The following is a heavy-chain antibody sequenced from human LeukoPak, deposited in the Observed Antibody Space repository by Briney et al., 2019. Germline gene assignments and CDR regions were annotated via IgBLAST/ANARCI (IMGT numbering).Heavy chain of an antibody. Sequence: TQTLSLTCTVSGGSISSGGYYWSWIRQPPGKGLEWIGYIYHSGSTYYNPSLKGRVTISVDRSKNQFSLKLSSVTAADTAVYYCARGFYAFDIWGQGTMVTVSS. CDR2: IYHSGST. CDR3: ARGFYAFDI. CDR1: GGSISSGGYY. V-gene: IGHV4-30-2*01. J-gene: IGHJ3*02.